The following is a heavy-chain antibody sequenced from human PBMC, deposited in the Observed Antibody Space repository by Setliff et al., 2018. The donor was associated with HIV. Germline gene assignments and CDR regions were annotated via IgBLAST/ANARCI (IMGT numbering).Heavy chain of an antibody. Sequence: ASVKVSCKASGYTFTRYDINWVRQATGQGLEWMGWMNPNSGNTGYAQKFQGRVTMTWNTSISTAYMELSSLRSEDTAVYYCATSVATFDSVDYWGQGTLVTVSS. CDR3: ATSVATFDSVDY. CDR2: MNPNSGNT. D-gene: IGHD1-26*01. CDR1: GYTFTRYD. V-gene: IGHV1-8*01. J-gene: IGHJ4*02.